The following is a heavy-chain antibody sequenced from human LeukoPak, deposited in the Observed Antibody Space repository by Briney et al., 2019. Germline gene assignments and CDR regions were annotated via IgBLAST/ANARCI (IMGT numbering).Heavy chain of an antibody. CDR1: GFTFSSYE. D-gene: IGHD3-10*01. Sequence: GGSLRLSCAASGFTFSSYEMNWVRQAPGKGLDWVSYISGSGTTIYYVDSVKGRFTISRDNSKNTLYLQMNSLRAEDTAVYYCARDYGGSGSYYNGGFDPWGQGTLVTVSS. J-gene: IGHJ5*02. CDR3: ARDYGGSGSYYNGGFDP. V-gene: IGHV3-48*03. CDR2: ISGSGTTI.